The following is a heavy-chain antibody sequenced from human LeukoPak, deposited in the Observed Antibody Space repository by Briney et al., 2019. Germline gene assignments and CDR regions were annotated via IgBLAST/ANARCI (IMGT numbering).Heavy chain of an antibody. D-gene: IGHD6-19*01. CDR1: GGSISSYY. CDR2: IYYSGST. V-gene: IGHV4-59*08. J-gene: IGHJ2*01. Sequence: PSETLSLTCTVSGGSISSYYWSWIRQPPGKGLEWIGYIYYSGSTNYNPSLKSRVTISVDTSKNQCSLKLSSVTAADTAVYYYARTYSSGWYWYFDLWGRGTLVTVSS. CDR3: ARTYSSGWYWYFDL.